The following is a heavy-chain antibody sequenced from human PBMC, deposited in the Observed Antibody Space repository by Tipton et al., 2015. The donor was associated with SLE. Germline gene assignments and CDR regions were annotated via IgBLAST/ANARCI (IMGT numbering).Heavy chain of an antibody. CDR2: IKPDGREG. CDR3: ARATVTTASCFDY. J-gene: IGHJ4*02. Sequence: SLRLSCAASGFNFRNSWMTWVRQAPGKGLECVAKIKPDGREGYYVDSVKGRFTISRDNAKRSLYLQINSLRAEDTAVYYCARATVTTASCFDYWGQGTLVIVSS. V-gene: IGHV3-7*01. D-gene: IGHD4-17*01. CDR1: GFNFRNSW.